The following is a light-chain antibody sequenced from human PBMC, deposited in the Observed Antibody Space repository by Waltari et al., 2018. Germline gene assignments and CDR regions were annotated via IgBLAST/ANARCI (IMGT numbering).Light chain of an antibody. CDR3: QQYGSSPLT. J-gene: IGKJ2*01. CDR2: GAS. V-gene: IGKV3-20*01. Sequence: EIVLTQSPGTLSFSPGDRATLSCRASQSVSSNYLAWYQQKPGQAPRLLIYGASSRATGIPDRFSGSGSGTDFTLTISRLEPEDFAVYYCQQYGSSPLTFGQGTKLEIK. CDR1: QSVSSNY.